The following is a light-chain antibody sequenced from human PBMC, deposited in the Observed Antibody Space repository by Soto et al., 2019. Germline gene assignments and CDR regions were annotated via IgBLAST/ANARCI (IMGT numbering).Light chain of an antibody. CDR1: QSISTY. CDR3: LQYYNFSWT. V-gene: IGKV1-6*01. Sequence: IQLTQCPSFLSASVGDRVTITCGASQSISTYLAWYQQKPGEAPKLLIFAASNLQSGVPSRFSGSGSVTDFTLAITGLQPEDFATYYCLQYYNFSWTFGQGTKVDIK. CDR2: AAS. J-gene: IGKJ1*01.